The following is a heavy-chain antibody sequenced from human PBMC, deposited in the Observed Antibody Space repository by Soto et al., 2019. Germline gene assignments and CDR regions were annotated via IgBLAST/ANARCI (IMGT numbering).Heavy chain of an antibody. V-gene: IGHV2-70*04. CDR3: ARNPYYYYGMDV. CDR2: IDWDDNK. Sequence: SGPTGEPTQTLTLTCTFSGFSLSTSGMRVGWIRQPPGKALEWLARIDWDDNKFYSTSLKTRLTISKDTSKNQVVLTMTNMDPVDTATYYCARNPYYYYGMDVWGQGTTVTVSS. J-gene: IGHJ6*02. CDR1: GFSLSTSGMR.